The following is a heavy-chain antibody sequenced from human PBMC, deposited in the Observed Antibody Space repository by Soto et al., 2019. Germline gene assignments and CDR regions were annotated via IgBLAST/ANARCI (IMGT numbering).Heavy chain of an antibody. CDR3: ARGGIVVVPAAPSRGWSWFDP. CDR2: IIPIFGTA. V-gene: IGHV1-69*06. D-gene: IGHD2-2*01. J-gene: IGHJ5*02. Sequence: SVKVSCKASGGTFSSYAISWVLQAPGQGLEWMGGIIPIFGTANYAQKFQGRVTITADKSTSTAYMELSSLRSEDTAVYYCARGGIVVVPAAPSRGWSWFDPWGQGTLVTVSS. CDR1: GGTFSSYA.